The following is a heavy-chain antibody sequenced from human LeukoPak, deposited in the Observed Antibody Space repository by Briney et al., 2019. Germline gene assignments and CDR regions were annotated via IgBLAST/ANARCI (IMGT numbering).Heavy chain of an antibody. CDR1: GFTFTSYV. V-gene: IGHV3-30*03. Sequence: GGSLRLSCAASGFTFTSYVMHWVRQAPGKGLQWVALISYDGSNKYYADSVKGRFTISRDNSKNTLYLQMNGLRAEDTAVYYCARPRGAAAGTFGFDPWGQGTLVTVSS. D-gene: IGHD6-13*01. J-gene: IGHJ5*02. CDR3: ARPRGAAAGTFGFDP. CDR2: ISYDGSNK.